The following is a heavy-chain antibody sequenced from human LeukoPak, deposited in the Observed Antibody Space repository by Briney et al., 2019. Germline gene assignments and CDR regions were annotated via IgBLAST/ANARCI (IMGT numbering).Heavy chain of an antibody. CDR2: ISSSSSYT. D-gene: IGHD5-18*01. J-gene: IGHJ6*04. CDR1: GFTFSNYY. Sequence: GGSLRLSCAASGFTFSNYYMSWIRQDPGKGLEWVSYISSSSSYTNYEDSVKGRFTISRDNAKNSLYLQINSLRAEDTSVYYCAREEGYNYEARFYYYCMDVGGEGPTVTVYS. CDR3: AREEGYNYEARFYYYCMDV. V-gene: IGHV3-11*06.